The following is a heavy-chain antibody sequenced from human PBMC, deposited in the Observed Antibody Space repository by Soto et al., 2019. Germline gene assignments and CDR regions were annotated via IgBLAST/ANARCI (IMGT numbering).Heavy chain of an antibody. CDR2: INPSGGST. V-gene: IGHV1-46*03. Sequence: GAAVKVSCKASGYTFTSSYMHWVRQSPGQGLEWMGIINPSGGSTSYAQKFQGRVTMTRDTSTSTVYMELSSLRSEVTAVYYCACEPSPDPQDPLAIWSQRTSVTGSS. CDR1: GYTFTSSY. D-gene: IGHD2-21*01. J-gene: IGHJ6*02. CDR3: ACEPSPDPQDPLAI.